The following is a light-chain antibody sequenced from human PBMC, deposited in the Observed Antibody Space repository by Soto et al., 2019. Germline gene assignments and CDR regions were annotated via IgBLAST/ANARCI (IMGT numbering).Light chain of an antibody. CDR2: EGT. CDR3: ATWDDNLHGPV. V-gene: IGLV2-14*02. Sequence: QSALTQPASVSGPPGQSIVISCNGSSSDIGSYNLVSWYQQYPGKAPKVMIFEGTKRPSGVSDRFSGSKSGNTASLAISGLQSEDEADYYCATWDDNLHGPVFGGGTKVTVL. CDR1: SSDIGSYNL. J-gene: IGLJ3*02.